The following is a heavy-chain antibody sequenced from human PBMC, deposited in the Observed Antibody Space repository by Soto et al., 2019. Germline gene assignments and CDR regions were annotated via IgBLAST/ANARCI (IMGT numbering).Heavy chain of an antibody. CDR2: IYHSGST. CDR1: GGSISSGAYS. Sequence: LSLTCTVSGGSISSGAYSWNWIRQHPGKGLGWIGYIYHSGSTYYNPSLQSRVTISVETSKNQFSLKVISVTAADTAVYYCAREEAARIDRWLDPWGQGTLVTVSS. V-gene: IGHV4-31*03. CDR3: AREEAARIDRWLDP. J-gene: IGHJ5*02. D-gene: IGHD6-6*01.